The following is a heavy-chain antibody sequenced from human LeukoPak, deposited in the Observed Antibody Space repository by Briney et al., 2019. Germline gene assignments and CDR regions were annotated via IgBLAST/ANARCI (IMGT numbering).Heavy chain of an antibody. V-gene: IGHV4-39*01. CDR3: ARAQGPQEYRLRYAYYFDY. Sequence: SETLSLTCTVSGGTISSSSYYWGWIRQPPGKGLEWFGSIYYSGSTYYNPSLKSRVTIYVATSKNQFSLKLSSVTAADTAVYYCARAQGPQEYRLRYAYYFDYWGQGTLVTVSS. CDR1: GGTISSSSYY. J-gene: IGHJ4*02. CDR2: IYYSGST. D-gene: IGHD3-9*01.